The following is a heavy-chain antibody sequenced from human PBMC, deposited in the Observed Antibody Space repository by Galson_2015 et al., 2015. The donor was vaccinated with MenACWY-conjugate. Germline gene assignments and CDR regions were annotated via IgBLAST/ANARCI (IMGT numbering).Heavy chain of an antibody. J-gene: IGHJ6*02. V-gene: IGHV3-7*03. Sequence: SLRLSCAVSGFTFRNYWMTWVRQAPGKGLEWVARIKKDGSEKYYVDSVKGRFTISRDNAKNSLYLEMNSLRVEDTAVYSCARGHYGMDVWGQGTTVTASS. CDR1: GFTFRNYW. CDR2: IKKDGSEK. CDR3: ARGHYGMDV.